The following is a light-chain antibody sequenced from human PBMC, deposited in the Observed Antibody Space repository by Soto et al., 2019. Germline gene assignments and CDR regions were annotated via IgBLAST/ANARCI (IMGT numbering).Light chain of an antibody. J-gene: IGKJ4*01. CDR1: QSVASDF. V-gene: IGKV3-20*01. CDR3: QQYCCSPLT. Sequence: EIVLTQSPGTLSLSPGDGATLSCRASQSVASDFLAWYQQKPGQAPRLLIHGSSARAPGIPDRFSGGGSGTDFTLTISRLEPEDFAVYYCQQYCCSPLTFGGGTKVEIK. CDR2: GSS.